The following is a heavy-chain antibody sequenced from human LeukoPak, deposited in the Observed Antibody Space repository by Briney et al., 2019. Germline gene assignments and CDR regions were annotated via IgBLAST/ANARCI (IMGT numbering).Heavy chain of an antibody. Sequence: PSETLSLTCTVSGGSISSYYWSWIRQPPGKGLEWIGYIYYSGSTNYNPSLKSRVTISVDTSKNQFSLKLSSVTAADTAVYYCARVDQQVNFDYWGQGTLVTVSS. D-gene: IGHD1/OR15-1a*01. CDR1: GGSISSYY. CDR2: IYYSGST. J-gene: IGHJ4*02. CDR3: ARVDQQVNFDY. V-gene: IGHV4-59*01.